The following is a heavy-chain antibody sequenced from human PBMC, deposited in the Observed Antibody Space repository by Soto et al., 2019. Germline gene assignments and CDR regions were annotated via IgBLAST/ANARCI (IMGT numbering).Heavy chain of an antibody. D-gene: IGHD6-6*01. V-gene: IGHV4-31*03. CDR2: IYYSGST. CDR1: GGSISSGGYF. CDR3: AREGAAPYYYYGMDV. J-gene: IGHJ6*02. Sequence: QVQLQESGPGLVKPSQTLSITCTVSGGSISSGGYFWSWIRQHPRKGLEWIGFIYYSGSTYYNPSLKSRVTISVDTSKNQFSLKLSSVTAADTAVYYCAREGAAPYYYYGMDVWGHGTTVTVSS.